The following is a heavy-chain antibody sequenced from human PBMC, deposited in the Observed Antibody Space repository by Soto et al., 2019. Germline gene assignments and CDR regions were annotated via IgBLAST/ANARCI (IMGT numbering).Heavy chain of an antibody. D-gene: IGHD3-9*01. CDR3: ARSDYDILTGYPYYFDY. V-gene: IGHV4-30-4*01. Sequence: QVQLQVSGPGLVKPSQTLSLTCTVSGGSISSGDYYWSWIRQPPGKGLEWIGYIYYSGSTYYNPSLKSRVTISVDTSKNQFSLKLSSVTAADTAVYYCARSDYDILTGYPYYFDYWGQGTLVTVSS. CDR1: GGSISSGDYY. J-gene: IGHJ4*02. CDR2: IYYSGST.